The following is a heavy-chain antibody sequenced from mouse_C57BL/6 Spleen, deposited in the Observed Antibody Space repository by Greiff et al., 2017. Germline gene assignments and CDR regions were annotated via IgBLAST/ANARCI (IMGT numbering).Heavy chain of an antibody. CDR2: IWWDDVK. D-gene: IGHD2-1*01. CDR3: ARIPRGNYEGDYAMDY. J-gene: IGHJ4*01. Sequence: QVTLKVSGPGILQPSQTLSLTCSFSGFSLSTFGMGVGWIRQPSGKGLEWLAHIWWDDVKYYNPALKSRPPISKDTSKNQVFHKTVNVDTEDTATYYCARIPRGNYEGDYAMDYWGQGTSVTVSS. V-gene: IGHV8-8*01. CDR1: GFSLSTFGMG.